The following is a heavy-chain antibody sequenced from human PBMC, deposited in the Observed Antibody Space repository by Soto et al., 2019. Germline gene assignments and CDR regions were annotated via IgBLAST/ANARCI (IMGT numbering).Heavy chain of an antibody. D-gene: IGHD1-7*01. CDR1: GGSISSYY. CDR2: IYYSGST. Sequence: SETLSLTCTVSGGSISSYYWSWIRRPPGKGLEWIGYIYYSGSTNYNPSLKSRVTISVDTSKNQFSLKLSSVTAADTAVYYCARVKVELRKASYYYYYMDVWGKRTTVTVS. CDR3: ARVKVELRKASYYYYYMDV. V-gene: IGHV4-59*01. J-gene: IGHJ6*03.